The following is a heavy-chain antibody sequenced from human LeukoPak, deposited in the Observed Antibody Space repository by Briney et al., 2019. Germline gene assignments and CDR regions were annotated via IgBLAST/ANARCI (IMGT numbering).Heavy chain of an antibody. CDR1: AYSFTDYY. D-gene: IGHD3-10*01. Sequence: ASVKVSCKASAYSFTDYYIYWVRQAPGQGLEWMGWISAYNGNTNYAQKLQGRVTMTTDTSTSTAYMELRSLRSDDTAVYYCARELWFGELSSYYFDYWGQGTLVTVSS. CDR2: ISAYNGNT. CDR3: ARELWFGELSSYYFDY. J-gene: IGHJ4*02. V-gene: IGHV1-18*04.